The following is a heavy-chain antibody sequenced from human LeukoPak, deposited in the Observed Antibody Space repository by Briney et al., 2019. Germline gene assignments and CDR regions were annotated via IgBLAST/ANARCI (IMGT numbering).Heavy chain of an antibody. CDR3: AGATYYYDSSGYYNI. CDR1: GFTFSSYW. CDR2: INSDGSST. J-gene: IGHJ3*02. D-gene: IGHD3-22*01. V-gene: IGHV3-74*01. Sequence: GGSLRLSCAASGFTFSSYWMHWVRQAPGKGLVWVSRINSDGSSTSYADSAKGRFTISRDNAKNTLYLQMNSLRAEDTAVYYCAGATYYYDSSGYYNIWGQGTMVTVSS.